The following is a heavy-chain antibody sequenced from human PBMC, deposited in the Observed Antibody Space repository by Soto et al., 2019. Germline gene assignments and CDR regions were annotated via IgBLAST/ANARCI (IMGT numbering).Heavy chain of an antibody. CDR2: IDPSDSYT. CDR3: ARSNWGLGYYYGMDV. D-gene: IGHD2-21*01. CDR1: GYSFTSYW. J-gene: IGHJ6*02. V-gene: IGHV5-10-1*01. Sequence: GESLKISCKGSGYSFTSYWISWVRQMPGKGLEWMGRIDPSDSYTNYSPSFQGHVTISADKSISTAYLQWSSLKASDTAMYYCARSNWGLGYYYGMDVWGQGTTVTVS.